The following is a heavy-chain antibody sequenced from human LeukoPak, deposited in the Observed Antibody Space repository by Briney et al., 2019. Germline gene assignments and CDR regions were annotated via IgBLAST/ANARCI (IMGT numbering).Heavy chain of an antibody. J-gene: IGHJ4*02. CDR3: ARYYYDSSGEYYLDY. CDR1: GGSISSGDYY. V-gene: IGHV4-30-4*01. Sequence: SETLSLTCTVSGGSISSGDYYWSWIRQPPGKGLEWIGYIYYSGSTYYNPSLKSRVTVSVDTSKNQFSLKLSSVTAADTAVYYCARYYYDSSGEYYLDYWGQGTLVTVSS. D-gene: IGHD3-22*01. CDR2: IYYSGST.